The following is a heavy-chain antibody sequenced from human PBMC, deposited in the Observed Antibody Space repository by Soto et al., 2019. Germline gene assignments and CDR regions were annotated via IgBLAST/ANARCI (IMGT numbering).Heavy chain of an antibody. CDR3: AKEGPITNWYFDY. V-gene: IGHV3-30*18. D-gene: IGHD1-1*01. CDR1: GVTFSSYG. CDR2: ISYDGNVA. J-gene: IGHJ4*02. Sequence: PGGSLRLTRRPSGVTFSSYGLHWVRQAPGTGLEWVTVISYDGNVAYYADSVKGRFTISRDNSKNTLYLQMNSLRTEDTAMYYCAKEGPITNWYFDYWGQGT.